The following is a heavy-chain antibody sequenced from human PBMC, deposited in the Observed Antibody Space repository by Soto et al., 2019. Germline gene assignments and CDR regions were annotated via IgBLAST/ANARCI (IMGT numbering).Heavy chain of an antibody. CDR1: GYTFTGYY. V-gene: IGHV1-2*02. J-gene: IGHJ6*02. D-gene: IGHD4-4*01. CDR2: INPNSGGT. CDR3: ASGDSNYVYYYYGMDV. Sequence: ASVKVSCKASGYTFTGYYMHWVRQAPGQGLEWMGWINPNSGGTNYAQKFQGRVTMTRDTSISTAYMELSGLRSDDTAVYYCASGDSNYVYYYYGMDVWGQGTTVTVSS.